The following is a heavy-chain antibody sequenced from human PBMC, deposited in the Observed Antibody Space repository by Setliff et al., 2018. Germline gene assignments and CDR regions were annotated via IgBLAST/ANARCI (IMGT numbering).Heavy chain of an antibody. Sequence: GGSLRLSCAASGFTFSTYWMSWVRQAPGKGLEWVSYISSSSSTIYYADSVKGRFTISRDNAKNSLYLQMNSLRVDDTAVYYCSSYLVSWGQGALVTVSS. J-gene: IGHJ4*02. CDR1: GFTFSTYW. CDR3: SSYLVS. V-gene: IGHV3-48*04. CDR2: ISSSSSTI. D-gene: IGHD2-21*01.